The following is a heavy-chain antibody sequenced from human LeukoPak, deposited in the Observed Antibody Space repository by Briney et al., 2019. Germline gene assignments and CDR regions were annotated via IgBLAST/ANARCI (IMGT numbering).Heavy chain of an antibody. CDR2: ISYDGSNK. D-gene: IGHD2-2*01. V-gene: IGHV3-30-3*01. CDR3: AKGVVPAASTYYYYYYGMDV. Sequence: GGSLRLSCAASGFTFSSYAMHWVRQAPGKGLEWVAVISYDGSNKYYADSVKGRFTISRDNSKNTLYLQMNSLRAEDTAVYYCAKGVVPAASTYYYYYYGMDVWGKGTTVTVSS. J-gene: IGHJ6*04. CDR1: GFTFSSYA.